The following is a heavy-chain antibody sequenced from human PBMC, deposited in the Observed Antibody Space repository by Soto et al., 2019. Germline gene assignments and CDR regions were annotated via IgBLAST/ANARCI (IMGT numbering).Heavy chain of an antibody. CDR1: GFTFSSYS. CDR3: TNSLSPMDV. V-gene: IGHV3-48*01. CDR2: ISSSSSTI. D-gene: IGHD5-18*01. J-gene: IGHJ6*02. Sequence: GGSLRLSCADSGFTFSSYSMNWVRQAPGKGLEWVSYISSSSSTIYYADSVKGRFTISRDNAENSLYLQMNSLRAEDTAVYYCTNSLSPMDVWGQGTTVTVSS.